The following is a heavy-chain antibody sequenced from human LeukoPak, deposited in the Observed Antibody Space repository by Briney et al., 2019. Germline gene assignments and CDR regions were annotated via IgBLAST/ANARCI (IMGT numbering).Heavy chain of an antibody. V-gene: IGHV3-15*01. D-gene: IGHD2-15*01. CDR1: GFTFSNAW. CDR3: TTSLEYCSGGSCHRFDP. J-gene: IGHJ5*02. CDR2: IKSKTDGGTT. Sequence: GGSLRLSRAASGFTFSNAWMSWVRQAPGKGLEWVGRIKSKTDGGTTDYAAPVKGRFTISRDDSKNTLYLQMNSLKTEDTAVYYCTTSLEYCSGGSCHRFDPWGQGTLVTVSS.